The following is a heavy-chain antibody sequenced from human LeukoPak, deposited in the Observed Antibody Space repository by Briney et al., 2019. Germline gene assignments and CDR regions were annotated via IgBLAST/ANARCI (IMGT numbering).Heavy chain of an antibody. D-gene: IGHD3-22*01. V-gene: IGHV3-7*01. CDR1: GFTFSSYA. CDR2: IKQDGSEK. Sequence: GGSLRLSCAASGFTFSSYAMSWVRQAPGKGLEWVANIKQDGSEKYYVDSVKGRFTISRDNAKNSLYLQMNSLRAEDTAVYYCAREIVVVNSFDYWGQGTLVTVSS. CDR3: AREIVVVNSFDY. J-gene: IGHJ4*02.